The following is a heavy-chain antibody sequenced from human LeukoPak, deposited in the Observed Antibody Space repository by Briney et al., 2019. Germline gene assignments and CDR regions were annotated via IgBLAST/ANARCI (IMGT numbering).Heavy chain of an antibody. CDR2: IRSKVNSYAT. CDR3: TRGSSIWPFDY. V-gene: IGHV3-73*01. D-gene: IGHD2-2*01. CDR1: GFTFSGSS. J-gene: IGHJ4*02. Sequence: PGGSLRLSCAASGFTFSGSSMHWVRQASGKGLEWVGRIRSKVNSYATAYAASVKGRFTISRDDPENTAHLHMNSLKTEDTAVYYCTRGSSIWPFDYWGQGTLVTVSS.